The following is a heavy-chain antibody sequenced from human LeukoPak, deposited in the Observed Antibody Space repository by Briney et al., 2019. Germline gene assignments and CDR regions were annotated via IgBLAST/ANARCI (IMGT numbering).Heavy chain of an antibody. V-gene: IGHV4-34*01. J-gene: IGHJ4*02. CDR3: ARGYGDFWSGSYGD. D-gene: IGHD3-3*01. CDR1: GFTFSSYW. Sequence: GSLRLSCAASGFTFSSYWMSWIRQPPGKGLEWIGEINHSGSTNYNPSLKSRVTISVDTSKNQFSLKLSSVTAADTAVYYCARGYGDFWSGSYGDWGQGTLVTVSS. CDR2: INHSGST.